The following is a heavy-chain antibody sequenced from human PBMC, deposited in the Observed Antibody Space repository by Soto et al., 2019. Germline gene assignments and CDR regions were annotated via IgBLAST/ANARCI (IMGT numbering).Heavy chain of an antibody. Sequence: GGSLRLSCSASGFTFSSYAMHWVRQAPGKGLEYVSAISSNGGSTYYADSVKGRFTISRDNSKNTLYLQMSSLRAEDTAVYYCVIDPNCSSTSCLNNFDYWGQGTLVTVSS. D-gene: IGHD2-2*01. V-gene: IGHV3-64D*08. CDR1: GFTFSSYA. CDR2: ISSNGGST. J-gene: IGHJ4*02. CDR3: VIDPNCSSTSCLNNFDY.